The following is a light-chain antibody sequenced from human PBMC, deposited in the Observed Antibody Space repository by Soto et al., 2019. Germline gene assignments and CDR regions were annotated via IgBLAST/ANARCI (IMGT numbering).Light chain of an antibody. V-gene: IGKV1-39*01. CDR1: QSISSY. CDR2: AAS. Sequence: DIQMTQSPSSLSASVGDRVTITCRASQSISSYLNWYQQKPGKAPKLLIYAASSLQSGVPSRFSGSGSGTDFTLTISRLEPEDFAVFYCQHYDSLPITFGQGTRLE. J-gene: IGKJ5*01. CDR3: QHYDSLPIT.